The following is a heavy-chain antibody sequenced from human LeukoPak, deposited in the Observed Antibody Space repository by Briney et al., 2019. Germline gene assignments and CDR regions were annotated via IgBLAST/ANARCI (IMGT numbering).Heavy chain of an antibody. Sequence: SVKVSCKASGGTFSSYAISWVRQAPGQGLEWMGGIIPIFGTANYAQKFQGRVTITADESTSTAYMELSSLRSEDTAVYYCARETTIFNWFDPWGQGTLVTVSS. J-gene: IGHJ5*02. D-gene: IGHD3-3*01. CDR1: GGTFSSYA. V-gene: IGHV1-69*13. CDR2: IIPIFGTA. CDR3: ARETTIFNWFDP.